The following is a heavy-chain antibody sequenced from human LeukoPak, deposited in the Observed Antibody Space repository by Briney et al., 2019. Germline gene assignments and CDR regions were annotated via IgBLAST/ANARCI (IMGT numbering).Heavy chain of an antibody. CDR3: ARLANWVFDF. D-gene: IGHD7-27*01. V-gene: IGHV4-61*01. Sequence: SETLSLTCTVSGGSVSSDNYYWSWIRQPPGKGLEWIGYIYYSGSTNYNPSLKSRVTISVDTSKNQFSLKLSSVTATDTAVYYCARLANWVFDFWGQGTLVTVSS. J-gene: IGHJ4*02. CDR2: IYYSGST. CDR1: GGSVSSDNYY.